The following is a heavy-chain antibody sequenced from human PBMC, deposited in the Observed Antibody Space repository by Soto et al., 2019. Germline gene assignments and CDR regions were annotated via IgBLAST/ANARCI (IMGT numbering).Heavy chain of an antibody. Sequence: GGSLRLSCAASGFTFSSYAMHWVRQAPGKGLEWVAVISYDGSNKYYADSVKGRFTISRDNSKNTLYLQMNSLRAEDTAVYYCAKEPSPNSSGWSSFDYWGQGTLVNVSS. D-gene: IGHD6-19*01. CDR3: AKEPSPNSSGWSSFDY. V-gene: IGHV3-30-3*01. CDR1: GFTFSSYA. CDR2: ISYDGSNK. J-gene: IGHJ4*02.